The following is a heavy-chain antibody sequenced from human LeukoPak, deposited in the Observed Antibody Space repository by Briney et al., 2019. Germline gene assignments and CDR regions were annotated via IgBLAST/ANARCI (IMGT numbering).Heavy chain of an antibody. V-gene: IGHV3-21*01. CDR3: ARAGYNWNDDPFDY. CDR1: GFTFSSYS. D-gene: IGHD1-1*01. CDR2: ISSSSSYI. Sequence: PGGSLRLSCAASGFTFSSYSMNWVRQAPGKGLEWVSSISSSSSYIYYADSVKGRFTISRDNAKNSLYLQMNSLRAEDTAVYYCARAGYNWNDDPFDYWGQETLVTVSS. J-gene: IGHJ4*02.